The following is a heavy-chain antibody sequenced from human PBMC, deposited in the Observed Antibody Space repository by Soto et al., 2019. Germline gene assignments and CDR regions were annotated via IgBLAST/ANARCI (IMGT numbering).Heavy chain of an antibody. Sequence: SETLSLTCTVSGGSISSSSYYWGWIRQPPGKGLEWIGSIYYSGSTYYNPSLKSRVTISVDTSKNQFSLKLSSVTAADTAVYYSARWYSSSWSGYFDYWGQGTLVTVSA. V-gene: IGHV4-39*01. J-gene: IGHJ4*02. D-gene: IGHD6-13*01. CDR3: ARWYSSSWSGYFDY. CDR1: GGSISSSSYY. CDR2: IYYSGST.